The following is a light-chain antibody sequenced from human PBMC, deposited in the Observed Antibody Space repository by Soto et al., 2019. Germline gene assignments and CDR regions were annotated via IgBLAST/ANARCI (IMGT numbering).Light chain of an antibody. J-gene: IGKJ4*01. V-gene: IGKV1-33*01. CDR3: QQSFSEPPLS. CDR2: DAS. CDR1: QDISNY. Sequence: DIQMTQSPSSLSASVGDRVTITCQASQDISNYLNWYQQKPGKAPKLLIYDASNLETGVPSRFSGSGSGTVFTLTINSLHPEDFATYYCQQSFSEPPLSFGGGTRVEVK.